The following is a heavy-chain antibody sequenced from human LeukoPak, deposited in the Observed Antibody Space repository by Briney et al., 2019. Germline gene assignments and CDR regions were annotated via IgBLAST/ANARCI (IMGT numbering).Heavy chain of an antibody. Sequence: SVKVSCKASGGTFSSYAISWVRQAPGQGLEWMGGIIPIFGTANYAQKFQGRVTITADESTSTAYMELSSLRSEDTAVYYCASATCYDFWSGPYWFDPWGQGTLVTVSS. J-gene: IGHJ5*02. CDR2: IIPIFGTA. D-gene: IGHD3-3*01. V-gene: IGHV1-69*01. CDR1: GGTFSSYA. CDR3: ASATCYDFWSGPYWFDP.